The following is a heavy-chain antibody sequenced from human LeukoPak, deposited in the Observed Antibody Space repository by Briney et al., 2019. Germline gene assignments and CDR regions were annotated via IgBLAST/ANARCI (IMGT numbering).Heavy chain of an antibody. CDR2: IIPILGIA. Sequence: GASVKVSCKASGGTFSSYAISWVRQAPGQGLEWMGRIIPILGIANYAQKLQGRVTMTKDTSTSTAYMELRSLRSDDTAVYYCARDIPPHVYDFWSGETGFDYWGQGTLVTVSS. D-gene: IGHD3-3*01. CDR3: ARDIPPHVYDFWSGETGFDY. V-gene: IGHV1-69*04. CDR1: GGTFSSYA. J-gene: IGHJ4*02.